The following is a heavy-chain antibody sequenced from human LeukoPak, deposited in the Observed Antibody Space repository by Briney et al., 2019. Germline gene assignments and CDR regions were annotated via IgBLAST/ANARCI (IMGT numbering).Heavy chain of an antibody. CDR2: IWYGGSNK. CDR1: GFTFSSYG. D-gene: IGHD3-10*01. Sequence: GRSLRLSCAASGFTFSSYGMHWVRQAPGKGLEWVAVIWYGGSNKYYADSVKGRFTISRDNSKNTLYLQMNSLRAEDTAVYYCARDVLWFGEYYYYYGMDVWGQGTTVTVSS. J-gene: IGHJ6*02. CDR3: ARDVLWFGEYYYYYGMDV. V-gene: IGHV3-33*01.